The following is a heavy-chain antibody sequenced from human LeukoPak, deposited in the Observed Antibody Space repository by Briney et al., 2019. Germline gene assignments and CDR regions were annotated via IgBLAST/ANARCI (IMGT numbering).Heavy chain of an antibody. D-gene: IGHD1-14*01. Sequence: ASVKVSCKASGYTFTSYGISWVRQAPGQGLEWMGWISAYNGNTNYAQKFQGRVTITADKSTSTAYMELSSLRSEDTAVYYCARASQITSGYYYGMDVWGQGTTVTVSS. CDR1: GYTFTSYG. V-gene: IGHV1-18*01. CDR2: ISAYNGNT. CDR3: ARASQITSGYYYGMDV. J-gene: IGHJ6*02.